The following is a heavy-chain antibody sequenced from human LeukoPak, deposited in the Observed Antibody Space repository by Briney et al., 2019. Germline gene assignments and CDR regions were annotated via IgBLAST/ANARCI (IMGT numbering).Heavy chain of an antibody. V-gene: IGHV3-74*01. CDR1: GFTSGSYW. D-gene: IGHD4-17*01. CDR2: INSDGSST. CDR3: ARVKDYGDPFDY. J-gene: IGHJ4*02. Sequence: GPRRLSCAASGFTSGSYWMHWVGQAPAKGLVWVSRINSDGSSTSYADSVKGRFTISRDNAKNTLYLQMNSLRAEDTAVYYCARVKDYGDPFDYWGQGTLVTVSS.